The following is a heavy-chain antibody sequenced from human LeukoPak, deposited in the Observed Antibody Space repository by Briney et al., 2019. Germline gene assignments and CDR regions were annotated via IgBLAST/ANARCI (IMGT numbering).Heavy chain of an antibody. J-gene: IGHJ4*02. D-gene: IGHD2-15*01. CDR3: AKGSGGSSYSGLDS. CDR2: ISGNSGST. Sequence: GGSLRLSCAASGFTFTDYWMHWVRQVPGKGLEWVSVISGNSGSTYYADSVKGRFTISRDNFKNTLDLRMNSLRAEDAAVYYCAKGSGGSSYSGLDSWGQGTLVTVSA. CDR1: GFTFTDYW. V-gene: IGHV3-23*01.